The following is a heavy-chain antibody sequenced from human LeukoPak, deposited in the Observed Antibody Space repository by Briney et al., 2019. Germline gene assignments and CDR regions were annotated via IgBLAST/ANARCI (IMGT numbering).Heavy chain of an antibody. V-gene: IGHV3-30*18. CDR2: ISYDGSNK. D-gene: IGHD3-10*01. CDR1: GFTFSSYG. Sequence: PGRSLRLSCAASGFTFSSYGMHWVRQAPGKGLEWVAVISYDGSNKYYADSVKGRFTISRDNSKNTLYLQMNSLRAEDTAVYYCAKGGLWFGELWEYYFDYWGQGTLVTVSS. CDR3: AKGGLWFGELWEYYFDY. J-gene: IGHJ4*02.